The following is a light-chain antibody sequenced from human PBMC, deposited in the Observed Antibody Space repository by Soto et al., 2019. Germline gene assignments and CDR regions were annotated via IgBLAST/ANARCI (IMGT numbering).Light chain of an antibody. CDR3: QAWDSSSYV. J-gene: IGLJ1*01. CDR2: QDS. V-gene: IGLV3-1*01. Sequence: SYELTQPPSVSVSPGQTASITCSGDKLGDKYAYWYQQKPGQSPVLVIYQDSKRPSGIPERFSGSNSGNTATLTISGTQPMDEADYYCQAWDSSSYVFGTGTKLTVL. CDR1: KLGDKY.